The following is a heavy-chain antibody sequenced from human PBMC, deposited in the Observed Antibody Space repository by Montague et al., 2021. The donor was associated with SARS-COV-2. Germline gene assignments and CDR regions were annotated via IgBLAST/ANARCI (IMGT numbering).Heavy chain of an antibody. V-gene: IGHV4-61*02. CDR3: ARDIAVAGLFDY. CDR2: ISISCSP. J-gene: IGHJ4*02. D-gene: IGHD6-19*01. Sequence: TLSLTCTVSGGSIGSCSYYWSWIRQTAGKGMEGIGCISISCSPNYSPALKSRVTISVDTSMNPFYLKLRSVTAADTAVYYCARDIAVAGLFDYWGKGTLVSVSS. CDR1: GGSIGSCSYY.